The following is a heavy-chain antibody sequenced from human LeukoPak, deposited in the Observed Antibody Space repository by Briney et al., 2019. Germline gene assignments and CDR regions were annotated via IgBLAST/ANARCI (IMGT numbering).Heavy chain of an antibody. CDR1: GFTLSSYA. D-gene: IGHD1-26*01. V-gene: IGHV3-23*01. CDR3: ARASGSSRYFDL. J-gene: IGHJ2*01. Sequence: GGSLRLSCAASGFTLSSYAMSWVRQGPGKGLEWVSAISVSGNTYHADSVKGRFTISRDSSKNTLYLQMNSLRAEDTAVYYCARASGSSRYFDLWGRGTLVTVSS. CDR2: ISVSGNT.